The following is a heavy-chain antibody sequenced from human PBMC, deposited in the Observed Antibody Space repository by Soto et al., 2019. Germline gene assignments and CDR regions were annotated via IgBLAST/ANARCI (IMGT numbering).Heavy chain of an antibody. J-gene: IGHJ6*03. V-gene: IGHV3-23*01. CDR1: GFTFSSYA. CDR3: AKEAPQVLYYYYYMDV. Sequence: GGSLRLSCAASGFTFSSYAMSWVRQAPGKGLEWVSAISGSGGSTYYADSVKGRFTISRDNSKNTLYLQMNSLRAEDTAVYYCAKEAPQVLYYYYYMDVWGQGTTVTVSS. CDR2: ISGSGGST.